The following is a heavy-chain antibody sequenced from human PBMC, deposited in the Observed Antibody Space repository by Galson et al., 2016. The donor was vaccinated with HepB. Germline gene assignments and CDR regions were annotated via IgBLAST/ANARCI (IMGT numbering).Heavy chain of an antibody. CDR2: IYHTGTS. D-gene: IGHD2-2*01. J-gene: IGHJ5*02. Sequence: LPCTVSGASINDSTWWTWVRQAPGRGLEWIGEIYHTGTSNNNPFLSSRFTLSIDTSKNQFSLNLTSATAADTAFYYCARAAVVPGARMVFDPWGQGTLVTVSS. V-gene: IGHV4-4*02. CDR1: GASINDSTW. CDR3: ARAAVVPGARMVFDP.